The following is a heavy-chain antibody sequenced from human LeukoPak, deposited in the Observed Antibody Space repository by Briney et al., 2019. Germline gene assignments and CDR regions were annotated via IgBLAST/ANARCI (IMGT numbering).Heavy chain of an antibody. J-gene: IGHJ4*02. D-gene: IGHD3-10*01. V-gene: IGHV1-24*01. Sequence: ASVKVSCKLSGDTLTELSMHWVRQSPGKGLERMGGFVPEDGETIYAQKFQGRVTMTEDTSTDTAHMELSSLRSDDTAVYFCATLPRGHLFDSWGQGTLVTVSS. CDR1: GDTLTELS. CDR3: ATLPRGHLFDS. CDR2: FVPEDGET.